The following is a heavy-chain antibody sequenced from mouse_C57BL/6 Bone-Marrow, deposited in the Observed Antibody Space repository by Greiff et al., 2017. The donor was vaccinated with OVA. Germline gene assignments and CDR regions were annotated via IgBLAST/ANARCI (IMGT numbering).Heavy chain of an antibody. V-gene: IGHV1-59*01. J-gene: IGHJ3*01. CDR3: AREVVYYGNYGLFAY. CDR2: IDPSDSYT. Sequence: VKLQQPGAELVRPGTSVKLSCKASGYTFTSYWMHWVKQRPGQGLEWIGVIDPSDSYTNYNHKFKGKATLTVDTSSSAAYMQLSSLTSEDSAVYYCAREVVYYGNYGLFAYWGQGTLVTVSA. D-gene: IGHD2-1*01. CDR1: GYTFTSYW.